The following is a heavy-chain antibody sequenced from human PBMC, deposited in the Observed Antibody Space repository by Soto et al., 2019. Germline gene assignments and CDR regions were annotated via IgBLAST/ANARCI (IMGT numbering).Heavy chain of an antibody. J-gene: IGHJ5*02. CDR2: IIPLFGTT. CDR1: GGTFSSYA. Sequence: QVQLVQSGAEVKKAGSSVKVSCQVSGGTFSSYAISWVRQAPGQGLEWMGGIIPLFGTTNYAEKFQGRVTITADESTSTAYMQLSGLRSEDTVVYYCARGVWDCSGGSCSGWYDPWGQGTLVIVSS. CDR3: ARGVWDCSGGSCSGWYDP. D-gene: IGHD2-15*01. V-gene: IGHV1-69*01.